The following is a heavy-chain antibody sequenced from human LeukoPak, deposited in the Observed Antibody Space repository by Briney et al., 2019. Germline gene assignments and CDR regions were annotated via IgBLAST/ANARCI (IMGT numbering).Heavy chain of an antibody. J-gene: IGHJ4*02. V-gene: IGHV3-23*01. CDR2: ISNSDDST. CDR1: GFAFSSYA. D-gene: IGHD6-13*01. Sequence: PGGSLRLSCAASGFAFSSYAMSWVRQAPGKGLEWVSTISNSDDSTYYADSVKGRFTISRDNAKNSLYLQMNSLRAEDTALYYCAARAAAGIFDYWGQGTLVTVSS. CDR3: AARAAAGIFDY.